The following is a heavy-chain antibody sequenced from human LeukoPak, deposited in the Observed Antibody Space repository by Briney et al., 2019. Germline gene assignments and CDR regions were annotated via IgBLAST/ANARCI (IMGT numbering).Heavy chain of an antibody. D-gene: IGHD6-6*01. Sequence: GASVKVSCKISGYTLTELSMHWVRQAPGKGLEWMGGFDPEDGETIYAQKFQGRVTMSEDTSTDTAYMELSSLRSEDTAVYYCAMMYSSSLSVDYWGQGTLVTVSS. CDR1: GYTLTELS. CDR3: AMMYSSSLSVDY. J-gene: IGHJ4*02. CDR2: FDPEDGET. V-gene: IGHV1-24*01.